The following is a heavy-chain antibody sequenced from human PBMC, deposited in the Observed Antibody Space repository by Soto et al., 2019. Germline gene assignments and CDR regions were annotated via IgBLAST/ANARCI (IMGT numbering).Heavy chain of an antibody. V-gene: IGHV3-48*02. CDR1: GFTFSSYS. Sequence: EVQLVESGGGLVQPGGSLRLSCAASGFTFSSYSMNWVRQAPGKGLEWVSYISSSSSTIYYADSVKGRFTISRDNAKNSLYLQMNSLRDEDTAVYYCARYRSSWLPTEYYFDYWGQGTLVTVSS. J-gene: IGHJ4*02. CDR3: ARYRSSWLPTEYYFDY. CDR2: ISSSSSTI. D-gene: IGHD5-18*01.